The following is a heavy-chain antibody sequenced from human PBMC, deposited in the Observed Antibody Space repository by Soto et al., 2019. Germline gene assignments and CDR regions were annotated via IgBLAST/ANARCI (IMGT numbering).Heavy chain of an antibody. CDR1: GYTFTTYY. CDR3: ATRDPGHY. V-gene: IGHV1-46*01. J-gene: IGHJ4*02. Sequence: QVQLVQSGAEVKKPGASVKVSCKASGYTFTTYYMHWVRQAPGQGLEWMGIISPDGGRTGYAQKFQGRVTMPRDTSTSTVYMELSSLRSEDTAVYYCATRDPGHYWGQGTLVTVSS. CDR2: ISPDGGRT.